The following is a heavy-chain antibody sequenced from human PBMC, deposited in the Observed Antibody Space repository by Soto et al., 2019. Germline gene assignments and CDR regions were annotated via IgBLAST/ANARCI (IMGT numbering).Heavy chain of an antibody. CDR1: GFSFYRYT. V-gene: IGHV3-23*01. J-gene: IGHJ4*02. D-gene: IGHD1-20*01. CDR2: IYGQNSGGT. CDR3: AKDKQPDGIWDIDW. Sequence: EVQLLESGGDLVRPGGSLSLSCVTSGFSFYRYTMSWVRQAPGTGLEWVAGIYGQNSGGTFHADSVKGRFTISRDDNSNVVYLQMNSLRADDTAVYYCAKDKQPDGIWDIDWWGQGTRVIVS.